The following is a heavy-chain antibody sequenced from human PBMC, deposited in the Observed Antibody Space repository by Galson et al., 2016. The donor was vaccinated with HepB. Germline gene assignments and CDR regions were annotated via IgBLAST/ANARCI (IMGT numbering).Heavy chain of an antibody. CDR3: ARRGRLGCFDY. Sequence: ETLSLTCTVSGGSISSSSYYWGWIRQPPGKGLEWIGSIYYSGSTYYNPSLKSRVTISVDTSKNQFSLKLSTVTAADTAVYYCARRGRLGCFDYWGQGTLVTVSS. D-gene: IGHD4-17*01. J-gene: IGHJ4*02. CDR2: IYYSGST. V-gene: IGHV4-39*01. CDR1: GGSISSSSYY.